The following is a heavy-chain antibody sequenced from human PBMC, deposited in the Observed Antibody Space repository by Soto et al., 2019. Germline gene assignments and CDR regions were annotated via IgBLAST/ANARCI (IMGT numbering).Heavy chain of an antibody. CDR2: ISYDGSNK. D-gene: IGHD2-15*01. J-gene: IGHJ6*02. CDR1: GFTSSSYA. CDR3: ARDSYCSGGSCYGYYYYGMDV. V-gene: IGHV3-30-3*01. Sequence: QPGGSLRLSCAASGFTSSSYAMHWVRQAPGKGLEWVAVISYDGSNKYYADSVKGRFTISRDNSKNTLYLQMNSLRAEDTAVYYCARDSYCSGGSCYGYYYYGMDVWGQGTTVTVSS.